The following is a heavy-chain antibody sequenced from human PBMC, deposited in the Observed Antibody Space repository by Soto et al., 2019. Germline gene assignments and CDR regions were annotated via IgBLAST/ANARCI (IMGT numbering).Heavy chain of an antibody. V-gene: IGHV1-2*02. CDR1: GYTFTGYY. Sequence: QVQLVQSGAEVKKPGASVKVSCKASGYTFTGYYMHWVRQAPGQGLEWMGWINPNSGGTNYAQKFQGGVTMTRDTSINTAYMELSRLRSDDTAVYYCAREVRDYVWGSYRYMYDYWGQGTLVTVSS. D-gene: IGHD3-16*02. CDR3: AREVRDYVWGSYRYMYDY. J-gene: IGHJ4*02. CDR2: INPNSGGT.